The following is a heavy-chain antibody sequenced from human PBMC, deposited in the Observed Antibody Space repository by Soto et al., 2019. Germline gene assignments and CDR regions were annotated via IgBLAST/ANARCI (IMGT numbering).Heavy chain of an antibody. J-gene: IGHJ4*02. CDR1: GGSISSYY. V-gene: IGHV4-59*01. D-gene: IGHD3-10*01. CDR3: ARGGPLFGYFDY. Sequence: SETLSLTCTVSGGSISSYYWSWIRQPPGKGLEWIGYIYYSGSTNYNPSLKSRVTISVDTSKNQFSLKLSSVTAADTAVYYCARGGPLFGYFDYWGQGTLVTVSS. CDR2: IYYSGST.